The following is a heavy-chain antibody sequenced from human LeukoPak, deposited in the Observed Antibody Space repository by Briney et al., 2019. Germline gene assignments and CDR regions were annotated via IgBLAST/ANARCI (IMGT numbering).Heavy chain of an antibody. CDR3: ARRSYGGYSRSSRSAAFDI. J-gene: IGHJ3*02. V-gene: IGHV4-34*01. CDR1: GGSFSGYY. Sequence: SETLSLTCAVYGGSFSGYYWSWIRQPPGKGLEWIGEINHSGGTNYNPSLKSRVTISVDTSKNQFSLKLSSVTAADTAVYYCARRSYGGYSRSSRSAAFDIWGQGTMVTVSS. CDR2: INHSGGT. D-gene: IGHD4-23*01.